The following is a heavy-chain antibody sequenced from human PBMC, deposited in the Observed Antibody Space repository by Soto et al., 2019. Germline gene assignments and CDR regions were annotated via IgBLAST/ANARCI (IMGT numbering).Heavy chain of an antibody. J-gene: IGHJ4*02. V-gene: IGHV1-18*01. Sequence: QVQLVQSGAEVKKPGASVKVSCKTAGYTFTSYGISWVRQAPGQGLEWMGWISAYNGNTNYAQMLQGRVTMTTDTSTSPAYMELRSLRSDDTAVYYCARETSFDYGDYGVEDYWGQGTLVTVSS. CDR3: ARETSFDYGDYGVEDY. CDR2: ISAYNGNT. D-gene: IGHD4-17*01. CDR1: GYTFTSYG.